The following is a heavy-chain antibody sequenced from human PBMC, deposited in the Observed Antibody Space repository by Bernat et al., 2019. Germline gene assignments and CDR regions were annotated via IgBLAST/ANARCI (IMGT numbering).Heavy chain of an antibody. CDR3: ARIRDGASSSSWDPSDY. Sequence: QVTLRESGPALVKPTQTLTLTCTFSGFSLSTSGMCVSWIRQPPGKALEWLARIDWDDDKYYSTSLKTRLTISKDTSKNQVVLTMTNMDPVDTATYYCARIRDGASSSSWDPSDYWGQGTLVTFSS. CDR1: GFSLSTSGMC. CDR2: IDWDDDK. D-gene: IGHD6-13*01. J-gene: IGHJ4*02. V-gene: IGHV2-70*15.